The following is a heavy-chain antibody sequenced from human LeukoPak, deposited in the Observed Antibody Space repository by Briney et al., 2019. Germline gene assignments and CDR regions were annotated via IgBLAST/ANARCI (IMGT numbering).Heavy chain of an antibody. CDR1: GFTVVSIH. J-gene: IGHJ4*02. V-gene: IGHV3-66*01. CDR2: IYNGDNT. D-gene: IGHD6-19*01. Sequence: PGGSLILSCAVSGFTVVSIHMAWVRQTPGKGLEWVAVIYNGDNTNYADSVRGRLTISRDNSKNTLYLQMNSLRAEDTAVYYCARASQWLAFDYWGQGTLVTVSP. CDR3: ARASQWLAFDY.